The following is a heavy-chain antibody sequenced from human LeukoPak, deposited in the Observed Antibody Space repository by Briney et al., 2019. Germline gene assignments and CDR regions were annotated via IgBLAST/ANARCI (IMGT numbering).Heavy chain of an antibody. CDR2: INTNTGNP. V-gene: IGHV7-4-1*02. D-gene: IGHD3-22*01. Sequence: ASVKVSCKASGYVFTNYYMHWVRQVPGLGLEWMGWINTNTGNPTYAQGFTGRFVFSLDTSVSTAYLQISSLKAEDTAVYYCARRSSSGYYWFDPWGQGTLVTVSS. J-gene: IGHJ5*02. CDR1: GYVFTNYY. CDR3: ARRSSSGYYWFDP.